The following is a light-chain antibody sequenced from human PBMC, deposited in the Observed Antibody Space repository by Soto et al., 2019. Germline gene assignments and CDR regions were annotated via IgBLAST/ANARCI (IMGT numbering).Light chain of an antibody. CDR1: QDISNY. CDR2: DTS. CDR3: QQYDNLPYT. J-gene: IGKJ2*01. Sequence: DIQMTQSPSSLSASVGDRVTITCQASQDISNYLNWYQQKPGKAPRLLIYDTSSLETGVPSRFSGRGSGTQFSFTNSSLQPEDIGTYYCQQYDNLPYTFGQGTKLEIK. V-gene: IGKV1-33*01.